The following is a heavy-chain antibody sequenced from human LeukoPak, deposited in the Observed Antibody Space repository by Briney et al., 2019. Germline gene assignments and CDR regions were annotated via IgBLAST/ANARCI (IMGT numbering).Heavy chain of an antibody. V-gene: IGHV3-21*01. Sequence: GGSLRLSCAASGFTFSSCSMNWVRQAPGKGLEWVSSISSSSSYIYYSDSVEGRFTISRDNAKNSLYLQMNSLRAEDTAVYYCARDRSSGYLLDYWGQGTPVTVSS. CDR1: GFTFSSCS. CDR3: ARDRSSGYLLDY. CDR2: ISSSSSYI. D-gene: IGHD3-22*01. J-gene: IGHJ4*02.